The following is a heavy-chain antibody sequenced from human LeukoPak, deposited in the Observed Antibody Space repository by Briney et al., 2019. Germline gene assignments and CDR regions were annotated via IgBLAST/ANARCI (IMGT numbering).Heavy chain of an antibody. CDR3: ARGPRMPYYYGSGSYFTRTNWFDP. J-gene: IGHJ5*02. V-gene: IGHV4-4*02. CDR1: GGSISSSNW. Sequence: PSETLSLTCAVSGGSISSSNWWSWVRQPPGKGLEWIGEIYHSGSTNYNPSLKSRVTISVDTSKNQFSLKLSSVTAADTAVYYCARGPRMPYYYGSGSYFTRTNWFDPWGQGTLVTVSS. CDR2: IYHSGST. D-gene: IGHD3-10*01.